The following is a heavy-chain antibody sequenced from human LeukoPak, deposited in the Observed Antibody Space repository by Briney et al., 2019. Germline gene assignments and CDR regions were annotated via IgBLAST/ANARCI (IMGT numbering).Heavy chain of an antibody. J-gene: IGHJ4*02. Sequence: GGSLRLSCAVSGITLSNYGMTWVRQAPGKGLEWVAGISDTGGRTNYADSVKGRFTISRDSPKNTLYLQMNSLRAEDTAVYFCAKRGVVIRAILVGFHKEAYYFDSWGQGALVTVSS. CDR1: GITLSNYG. CDR3: AKRGVVIRAILVGFHKEAYYFDS. CDR2: ISDTGGRT. D-gene: IGHD2-21*01. V-gene: IGHV3-23*01.